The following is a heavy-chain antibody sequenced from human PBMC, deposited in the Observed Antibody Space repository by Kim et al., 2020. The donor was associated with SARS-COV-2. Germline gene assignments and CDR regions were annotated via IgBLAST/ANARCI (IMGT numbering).Heavy chain of an antibody. D-gene: IGHD6-13*01. CDR1: GYTLTELS. J-gene: IGHJ6*02. CDR2: FDPEYGET. V-gene: IGHV1-24*01. Sequence: ASVKVSCKVSGYTLTELSMHWVRQAPGKGLEWMGGFDPEYGETIYAQKFQGRVTMTEDTSTDTAYMELSSLRSEDTAVYYCATVFCFASTGIAAAGTCLPSFLSHNYYYCGMDVWGQGTTVTVSS. CDR3: ATVFCFASTGIAAAGTCLPSFLSHNYYYCGMDV.